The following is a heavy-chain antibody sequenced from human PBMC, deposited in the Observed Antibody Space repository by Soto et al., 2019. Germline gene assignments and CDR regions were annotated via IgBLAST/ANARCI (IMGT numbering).Heavy chain of an antibody. D-gene: IGHD2-21*01. CDR1: GAALNSGNYY. CDR3: ARLRIATNNYKWFDP. V-gene: IGHV4-31*03. Sequence: SETLSLTCSVSGAALNSGNYYFIWIRQFPWKGLEWIGHIYVTGAVDYNPSLRDRITISQDTSERQFSLNLRLVTAADTAVYYCARLRIATNNYKWFDPWGQGTLVTVSS. J-gene: IGHJ5*02. CDR2: IYVTGAV.